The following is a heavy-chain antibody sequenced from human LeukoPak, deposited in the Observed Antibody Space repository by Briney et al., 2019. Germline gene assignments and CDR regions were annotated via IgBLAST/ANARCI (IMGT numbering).Heavy chain of an antibody. Sequence: SVKVSCKASGGTFSSYAISWVRQAPGQGLEWMGGIIPIFGTANYAQKFQGRVTMTTDTSTSTAYMELRSLRSDDTAVYYCARNTNPNYDILTTLDYWGQGTLVTVSS. CDR3: ARNTNPNYDILTTLDY. CDR2: IIPIFGTA. J-gene: IGHJ4*02. V-gene: IGHV1-69*05. CDR1: GGTFSSYA. D-gene: IGHD3-9*01.